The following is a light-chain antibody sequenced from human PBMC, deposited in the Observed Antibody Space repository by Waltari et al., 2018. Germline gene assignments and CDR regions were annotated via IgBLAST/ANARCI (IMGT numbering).Light chain of an antibody. CDR2: AAS. Sequence: DIQIIQSPTSLTASVGPRYNISCSASKGITKYLSWYQQKPGKAPKRLIFAASNLESGVPSRFSGSGSGAEFTLTISSLQPEDFATYYCLQYNSKPFTFGPGTKLDIK. V-gene: IGKV1-17*01. CDR1: KGITKY. CDR3: LQYNSKPFT. J-gene: IGKJ3*01.